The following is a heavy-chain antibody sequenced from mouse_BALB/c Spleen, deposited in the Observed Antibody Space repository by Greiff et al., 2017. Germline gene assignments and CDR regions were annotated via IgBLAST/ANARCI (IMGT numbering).Heavy chain of an antibody. CDR1: GFTFSSYA. V-gene: IGHV5-9-4*01. Sequence: EVMLVESGGGLVKPGGSLKLSCAASGFTFSSYAMSWVRQSPEKRLEWVAEISSGGSYTYYPDTVTGRFTISRDNAKNTLYLEMSSLRSEDTAMYYCARIPSITTATYWYFDVWGAGTTVTVSS. J-gene: IGHJ1*01. D-gene: IGHD1-2*01. CDR2: ISSGGSYT. CDR3: ARIPSITTATYWYFDV.